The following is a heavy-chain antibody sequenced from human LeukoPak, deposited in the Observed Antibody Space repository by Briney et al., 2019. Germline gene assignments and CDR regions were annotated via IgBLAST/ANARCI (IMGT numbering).Heavy chain of an antibody. Sequence: PGGSLRLSCAASGLTFSSHWMHWVRQAPGKGLVWVSRITNDGSSTTYADSVKGRFTISRDNAKNMLYLQVNSLRAEDTAVYYCAKWKYSNSGIDDYWGQGTLVTVSS. J-gene: IGHJ4*02. V-gene: IGHV3-74*01. CDR3: AKWKYSNSGIDDY. CDR2: ITNDGSST. CDR1: GLTFSSHW. D-gene: IGHD6-6*01.